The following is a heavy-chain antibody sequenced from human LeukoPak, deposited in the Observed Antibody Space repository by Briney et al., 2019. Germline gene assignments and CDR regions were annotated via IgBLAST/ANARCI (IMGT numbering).Heavy chain of an antibody. V-gene: IGHV1-18*01. CDR1: GYTFTSYG. D-gene: IGHD3-22*01. J-gene: IGHJ4*02. Sequence: GASVKVSCKASGYTFTSYGISRVRQAPGQGLEWMGWISAYNGNTNYAQKLQGRVTMTTDTSTSTAYMELRSLRSDDTAVYYCARDASGVYYYDSSGYYRLPHYFDYWGQGTLVTVSS. CDR3: ARDASGVYYYDSSGYYRLPHYFDY. CDR2: ISAYNGNT.